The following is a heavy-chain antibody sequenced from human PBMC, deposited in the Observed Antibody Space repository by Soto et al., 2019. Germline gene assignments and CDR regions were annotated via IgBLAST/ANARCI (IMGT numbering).Heavy chain of an antibody. CDR2: MSTYNENK. Sequence: QAQLVQSEPEVKKPGASVKVSCKASGYAFTSYGINWVRRAPGQGLEWVGWMSTYNENKVYAQKFQGRVAMTMDTATSTAYLDLGPLRSDDTAVYFCAKDTREAAPLDVWGQGTLVTVSS. CDR1: GYAFTSYG. CDR3: AKDTREAAPLDV. D-gene: IGHD2-15*01. V-gene: IGHV1-18*01. J-gene: IGHJ3*01.